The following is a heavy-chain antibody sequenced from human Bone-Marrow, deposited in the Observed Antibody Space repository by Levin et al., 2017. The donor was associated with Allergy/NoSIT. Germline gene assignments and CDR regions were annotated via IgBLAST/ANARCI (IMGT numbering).Heavy chain of an antibody. CDR3: AKGHCVGNSCYLGDF. D-gene: IGHD3-22*01. CDR2: VRNKANSHTT. J-gene: IGHJ4*02. V-gene: IGHV3-72*01. Sequence: GGSLRLSCAASGFSFSDHHMDWVRQAPGKGLEWVGRVRNKANSHTTEYAASVRGRFTISRDDSKNSVYLQMNSLKTVDTAVYYCAKGHCVGNSCYLGDFWGQGTLVTVSS. CDR1: GFSFSDHH.